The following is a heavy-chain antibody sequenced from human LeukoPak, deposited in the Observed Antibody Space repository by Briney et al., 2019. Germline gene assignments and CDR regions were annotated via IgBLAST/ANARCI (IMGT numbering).Heavy chain of an antibody. V-gene: IGHV4-4*09. D-gene: IGHD1-20*01. Sequence: SETLSLTCTVSGGSITSSYWSWIRQPPGEGLEWIGYIYTSGTTVYSPSLKSRVAILLDISKSQFSLRLSSVTAADTAVYYCARLRAITGITDYFDYWGPGILVTVSS. CDR2: IYTSGTT. CDR1: GGSITSSY. J-gene: IGHJ4*02. CDR3: ARLRAITGITDYFDY.